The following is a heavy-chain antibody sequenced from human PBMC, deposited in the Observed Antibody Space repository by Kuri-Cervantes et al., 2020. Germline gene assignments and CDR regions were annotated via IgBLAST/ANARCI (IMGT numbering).Heavy chain of an antibody. D-gene: IGHD3-10*01. J-gene: IGHJ4*02. CDR3: AREPGSGSYY. V-gene: IGHV4-39*02. Sequence: ESLKISCTVSGGSISTSSYYWGWIRQPPGKGLEWIVTIYYSGSTHYNPSLKSRVTISVDTSKSQFSLKLSSVTAADTAVYYCAREPGSGSYYWGQGTLVTVSS. CDR1: GGSISTSSYY. CDR2: IYYSGST.